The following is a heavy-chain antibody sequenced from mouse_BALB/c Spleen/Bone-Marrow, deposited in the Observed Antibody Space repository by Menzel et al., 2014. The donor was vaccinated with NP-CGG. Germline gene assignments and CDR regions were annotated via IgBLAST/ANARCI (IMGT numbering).Heavy chain of an antibody. J-gene: IGHJ2*01. CDR2: INPYNGVT. D-gene: IGHD4-1*01. CDR3: GSWAN. CDR1: GYSFTDYF. Sequence: VQLQQSGPDLVKPGASVKISCKASGYSFTDYFMNWVKQSHGKSLEWIGRINPYNGVTFYNQNSKGKATLTVDKSSSTARMELLSLTSEDSAVYYYGSWANWGQGTTLTVSS. V-gene: IGHV1-37*01.